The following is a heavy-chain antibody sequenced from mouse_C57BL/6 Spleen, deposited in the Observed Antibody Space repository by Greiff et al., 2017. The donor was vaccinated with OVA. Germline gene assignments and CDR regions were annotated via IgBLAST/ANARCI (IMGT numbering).Heavy chain of an antibody. D-gene: IGHD2-4*01. Sequence: EVQLQESGGGLVKPGGSLKLSCAASGFTFSDYGMHWVRQAPEKGLEWVAYISSGSSTIYYADTVKGRFTISRDNAKNTLFLQMTSLRSEDTAMYYCAREGLRLAWFAYWGQGTLVTVSA. CDR3: AREGLRLAWFAY. CDR1: GFTFSDYG. CDR2: ISSGSSTI. J-gene: IGHJ3*01. V-gene: IGHV5-17*01.